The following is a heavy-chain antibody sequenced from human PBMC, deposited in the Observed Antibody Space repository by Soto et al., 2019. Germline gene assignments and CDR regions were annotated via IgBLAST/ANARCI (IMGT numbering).Heavy chain of an antibody. J-gene: IGHJ4*02. CDR3: PLVDLCVADY. CDR1: GFTFSNAW. D-gene: IGHD6-6*01. Sequence: EVQLVESGGGLVKPGGSLRLSCAASGFTFSNAWMSWVRQAPGKGLEWVGRIKSKTDGGTTDYAAPVKGRFTISRDDSQHTLYLQMNTLKPEDPAVYYSPLVDLCVADYWGQGTLVPVSS. CDR2: IKSKTDGGTT. V-gene: IGHV3-15*01.